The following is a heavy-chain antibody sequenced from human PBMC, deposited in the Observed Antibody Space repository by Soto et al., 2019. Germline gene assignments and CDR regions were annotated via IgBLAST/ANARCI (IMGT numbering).Heavy chain of an antibody. V-gene: IGHV4-59*01. Sequence: PSETLSLTCTGSGGSISSYYWRWIRQPPEKGLEWIGYIYYSGSTNYNPSLKSRVTISVDTSKNQFSLKLTSVTAADTAVYYCAKGLGDTSNWFDLWGQGTLVTVSS. CDR1: GGSISSYY. CDR3: AKGLGDTSNWFDL. CDR2: IYYSGST. D-gene: IGHD3-10*01. J-gene: IGHJ5*02.